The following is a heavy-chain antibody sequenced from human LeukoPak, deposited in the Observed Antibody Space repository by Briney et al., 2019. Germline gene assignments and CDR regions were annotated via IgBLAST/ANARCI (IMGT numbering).Heavy chain of an antibody. J-gene: IGHJ4*02. CDR2: ISSSGSTI. CDR3: ARDSGYSYGFAVDY. Sequence: GGSLRLSCAASGFTFSSYEMNWVRQAPGKGLEWVSYISSSGSTIYYADSVKGRFTISRDNAKNTLYPQMNSLRAEDTAVYYCARDSGYSYGFAVDYWGQGTLVTVSS. D-gene: IGHD5-18*01. CDR1: GFTFSSYE. V-gene: IGHV3-48*03.